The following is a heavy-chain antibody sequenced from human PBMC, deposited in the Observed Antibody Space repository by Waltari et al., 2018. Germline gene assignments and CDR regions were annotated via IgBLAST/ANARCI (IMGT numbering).Heavy chain of an antibody. D-gene: IGHD3-3*01. CDR1: GFTFDDYT. CDR2: ISWDGGST. CDR3: AKVGLRFLEWSSYFDY. V-gene: IGHV3-43*01. Sequence: EVQLVESGGVVVQPGGSLRLSCAASGFTFDDYTMHWVRQAPGKGLDWVSLISWDGGSTYYADSVKGRFTISRDNSKNSLYLQMNSLRTEDTALYYCAKVGLRFLEWSSYFDYWGQGTLVTVSS. J-gene: IGHJ4*02.